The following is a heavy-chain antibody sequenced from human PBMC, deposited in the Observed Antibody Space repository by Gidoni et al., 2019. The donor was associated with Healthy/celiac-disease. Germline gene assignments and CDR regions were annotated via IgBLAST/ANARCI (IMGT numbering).Heavy chain of an antibody. Sequence: VQLVESGGGLVKPGGSLRLSCAASGFTFSSYSLNWVRQAPGKGLEWVSSISSSSSYIDYADSVKGRFTISRDNAKNSLYLQMNSLRAEDTAVYYCASTSPGDYDFWSGQDYFDYWGQGTLVTVSS. D-gene: IGHD3-3*01. V-gene: IGHV3-21*01. CDR3: ASTSPGDYDFWSGQDYFDY. CDR1: GFTFSSYS. CDR2: ISSSSSYI. J-gene: IGHJ4*02.